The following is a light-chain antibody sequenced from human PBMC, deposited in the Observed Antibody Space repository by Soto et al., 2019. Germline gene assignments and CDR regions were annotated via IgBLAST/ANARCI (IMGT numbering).Light chain of an antibody. CDR3: QKYNSSPFS. V-gene: IGKV1-27*01. J-gene: IGKJ3*01. Sequence: DIQMTQSPSSLSASVGDRVTITCRASQGINNYLAWYQQKPWKVPKLLIYAASTFQSGVTSRFSVSGSGSDFTLTISSLQPDDVANDYCQKYNSSPFSFGPATKVDIK. CDR1: QGINNY. CDR2: AAS.